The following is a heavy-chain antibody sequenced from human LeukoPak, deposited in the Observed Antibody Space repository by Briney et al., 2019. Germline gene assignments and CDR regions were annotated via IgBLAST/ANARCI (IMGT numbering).Heavy chain of an antibody. J-gene: IGHJ5*02. CDR3: ARPLGSLKEYWWFDP. CDR2: INPKSGGT. V-gene: IGHV1-2*02. Sequence: VASVKVSCKASGYTFTGYYMHWVRQAPGQGLEWMGWINPKSGGTNYAQYFQGRVTMTRDTSSTTVYMDLTRLRSDDTAVYFCARPLGSLKEYWWFDPWGQGTLVTVSS. D-gene: IGHD2/OR15-2a*01. CDR1: GYTFTGYY.